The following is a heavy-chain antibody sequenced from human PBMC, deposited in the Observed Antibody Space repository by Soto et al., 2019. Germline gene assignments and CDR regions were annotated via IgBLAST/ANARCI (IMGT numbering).Heavy chain of an antibody. J-gene: IGHJ4*02. Sequence: RGESLKISCKGSGYSFTSYWIGWVRQMPGKGLEWMGIIYPGDSDTRYSPSFQGQVTISADKSISTAYLQWSSLKASDTAMYYCARFSYDILTGYPAPFDYWGQGTLVTVSS. CDR2: IYPGDSDT. CDR1: GYSFTSYW. D-gene: IGHD3-9*01. V-gene: IGHV5-51*01. CDR3: ARFSYDILTGYPAPFDY.